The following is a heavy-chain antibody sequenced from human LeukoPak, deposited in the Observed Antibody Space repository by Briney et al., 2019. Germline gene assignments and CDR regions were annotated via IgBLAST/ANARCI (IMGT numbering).Heavy chain of an antibody. J-gene: IGHJ4*02. D-gene: IGHD5-24*01. CDR1: GFTFSNYA. V-gene: IGHV3-23*01. CDR2: ITGGGGVT. CDR3: AKVQEMSTVLPPFHY. Sequence: SGGSLRLSCAATGFTFSNYAMSWVRQAPGKGLEWVSAITGGGGVTYYADSVKGRFTISRDNSKNTLYLQVSSLRAADTALYYCAKVQEMSTVLPPFHYWGQGTLVTVSS.